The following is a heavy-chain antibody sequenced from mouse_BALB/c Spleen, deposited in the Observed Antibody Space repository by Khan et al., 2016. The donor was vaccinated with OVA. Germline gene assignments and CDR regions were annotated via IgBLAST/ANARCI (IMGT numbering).Heavy chain of an antibody. CDR1: GYTFINYW. V-gene: IGHV1-7*01. D-gene: IGHD1-1*01. CDR3: ARRGLRWDFDY. J-gene: IGHJ2*01. CDR2: INPSTGYT. Sequence: QVQLKESGAELAKPGASVKMSCKASGYTFINYWLLWVKQRPGQGLEWIGYINPSTGYTEYNQNFKDKATLTADKSSSTAYMQLSSLTSEDSAVYYCARRGLRWDFDYWGQGTTLTVSS.